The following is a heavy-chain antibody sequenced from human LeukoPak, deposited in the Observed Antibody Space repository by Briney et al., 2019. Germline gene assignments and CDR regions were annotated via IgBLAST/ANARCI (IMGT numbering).Heavy chain of an antibody. J-gene: IGHJ4*02. CDR1: GISLSNYA. CDR2: ISERSSST. V-gene: IGHV3-23*01. Sequence: GGSLRLSCVVSGISLSNYAMTWVRQAPGKGLEWVSHISERSSSTTYADSVKGRFTISRDTSLNTLYLQMNNLRAEDTAVYFCAKRGVVIRGILVIGYHQEAYHYDFWGQGVLVTVSS. D-gene: IGHD3-10*01. CDR3: AKRGVVIRGILVIGYHQEAYHYDF.